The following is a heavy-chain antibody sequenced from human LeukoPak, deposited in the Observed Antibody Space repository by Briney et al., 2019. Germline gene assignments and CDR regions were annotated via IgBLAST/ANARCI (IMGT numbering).Heavy chain of an antibody. D-gene: IGHD3-22*01. Sequence: SETLSLTCTVSGGSISSGGYYWSWIRQHPGKGLEWIGYIYYSGSTYYNPSLKSRVTISVDTSKNQFSLKLSSVTAADTAVYYCARGPQYYYDSSGYYYDTRFDPWGQGTLVTVSS. CDR3: ARGPQYYYDSSGYYYDTRFDP. V-gene: IGHV4-31*03. CDR1: GGSISSGGYY. J-gene: IGHJ5*02. CDR2: IYYSGST.